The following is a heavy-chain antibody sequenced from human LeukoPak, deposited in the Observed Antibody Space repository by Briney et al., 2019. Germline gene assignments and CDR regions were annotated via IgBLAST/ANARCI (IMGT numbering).Heavy chain of an antibody. D-gene: IGHD2-15*01. CDR1: GFPFNDYA. J-gene: IGHJ4*02. CDR2: INWNGDDT. CDR3: AKGGDCSGGTCITTIDF. Sequence: GGSLRLSCAASGFPFNDYAMHWVRQGPGKGLEWVSGINWNGDDTGYADSVKGRFTISRDNAKISLYLQMNSLRIEDTALYYCAKGGDCSGGTCITTIDFWGQGALVTVSS. V-gene: IGHV3-9*01.